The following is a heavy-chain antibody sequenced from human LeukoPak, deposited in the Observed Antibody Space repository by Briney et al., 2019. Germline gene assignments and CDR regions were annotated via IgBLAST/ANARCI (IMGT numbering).Heavy chain of an antibody. CDR2: IYSTGST. V-gene: IGHV4-4*07. CDR1: GGSISSYY. CDR3: ASLEWLSLVDY. J-gene: IGHJ4*02. Sequence: TSETLSLTCTVSGGSISSYYWSWIRQPAGEGLEWIGHIYSTGSTNYNPSLKSRVTLSVDRSKNQFSLRLNSVTAADTAVYYCASLEWLSLVDYWGQGTLVTVSS. D-gene: IGHD3-3*01.